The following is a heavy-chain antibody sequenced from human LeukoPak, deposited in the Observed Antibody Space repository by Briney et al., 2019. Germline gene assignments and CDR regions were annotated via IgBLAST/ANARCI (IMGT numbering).Heavy chain of an antibody. D-gene: IGHD6-13*01. Sequence: GGSLRLSCAASGFTFSTYRMSWLREAPGKGLEWVANIKQDGSEKYYVDSVKGRFTISKDNAKNSLYLQMNSLRAEDTAMYYCARGSAGNDYWGQGTLVTVSS. CDR3: ARGSAGNDY. CDR2: IKQDGSEK. CDR1: GFTFSTYR. J-gene: IGHJ4*02. V-gene: IGHV3-7*01.